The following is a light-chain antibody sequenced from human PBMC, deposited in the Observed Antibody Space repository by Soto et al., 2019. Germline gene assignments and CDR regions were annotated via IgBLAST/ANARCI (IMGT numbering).Light chain of an antibody. J-gene: IGKJ1*01. Sequence: EIVLTQSPATLSLSPGERATLSCRASQSVGSYLAWFQQTPGQAPRLLIYDTSNRATGIPARFSGSGSGTDFTLTISSLETEDFAVYYCQQRSDWPSTFGQGTKVEIK. CDR1: QSVGSY. V-gene: IGKV3-11*01. CDR2: DTS. CDR3: QQRSDWPST.